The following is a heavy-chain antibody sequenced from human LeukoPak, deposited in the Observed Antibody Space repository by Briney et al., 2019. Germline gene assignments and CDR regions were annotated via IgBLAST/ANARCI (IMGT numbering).Heavy chain of an antibody. V-gene: IGHV1-69*06. D-gene: IGHD3-22*01. CDR1: GGTSSSYA. CDR2: IIPIFGTA. J-gene: IGHJ5*02. CDR3: ARDLYDSSGYYSNWFDP. Sequence: ASVKVSCKASGGTSSSYAISWVRQAPGQGLEWMGGIIPIFGTANYAQKFQGRVTITADKSTSTAYMELSSLRSEDTAVYYCARDLYDSSGYYSNWFDPWGQGTLVTVSS.